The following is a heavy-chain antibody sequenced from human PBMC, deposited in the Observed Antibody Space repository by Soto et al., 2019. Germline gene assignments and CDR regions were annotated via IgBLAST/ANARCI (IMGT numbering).Heavy chain of an antibody. Sequence: GGSLRLSCTASGFTFSDHAISWFRQTPGKGLEWVGFIRTKPYDETTEYAASVKGRFIISRDDSKSIAYLHMNSLKTEDTAVYYCARGGALAYCAGDCFSLLDSWGQGTLVTVSS. CDR2: IRTKPYDETT. J-gene: IGHJ4*02. V-gene: IGHV3-49*03. D-gene: IGHD2-21*02. CDR1: GFTFSDHA. CDR3: ARGGALAYCAGDCFSLLDS.